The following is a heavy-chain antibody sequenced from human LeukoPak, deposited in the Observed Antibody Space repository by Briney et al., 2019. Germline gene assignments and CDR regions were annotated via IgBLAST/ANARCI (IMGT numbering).Heavy chain of an antibody. CDR3: ASHRRISIFWD. Sequence: GGSLRLSCAASGFTFSSYWMSWVRQAPGKGLEWVANIKPDGSEKYYVDSVKGRFTISRDNAKNSLYLQMNSLRAEDTAVYYCASHRRISIFWDWGQGTLVTVSS. CDR1: GFTFSSYW. D-gene: IGHD3-9*01. CDR2: IKPDGSEK. J-gene: IGHJ4*02. V-gene: IGHV3-7*01.